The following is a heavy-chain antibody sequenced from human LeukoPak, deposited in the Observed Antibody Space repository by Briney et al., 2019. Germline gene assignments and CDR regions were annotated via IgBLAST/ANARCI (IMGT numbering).Heavy chain of an antibody. CDR2: IYYSGST. V-gene: IGHV4-59*01. D-gene: IGHD3-3*01. CDR1: GGSISSYY. CDR3: ASSRYYDLWSGYLDIDYYYYGMDV. J-gene: IGHJ6*02. Sequence: SETLSLTCTVSGGSISSYYWSWIRQPPGKGLEWIGYIYYSGSTNYNPSLKSRVTISVDTSKNQFSLKLSSVTAADTAVYYCASSRYYDLWSGYLDIDYYYYGMDVWGQGTTVTVSS.